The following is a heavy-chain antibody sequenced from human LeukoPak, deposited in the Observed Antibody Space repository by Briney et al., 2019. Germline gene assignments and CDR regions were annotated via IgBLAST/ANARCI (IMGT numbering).Heavy chain of an antibody. CDR1: GGSISSYY. V-gene: IGHV4-59*12. Sequence: TSETLSLTCSVSGGSISSYYWNWIRQTPGKGLEWIGYIYYSGRTNYNPSLKSRVTISIDTSKNQFSLSLTSVTAADTAVYYCARIPSPGWFDPWGQGTLVTVSS. CDR2: IYYSGRT. CDR3: ARIPSPGWFDP. J-gene: IGHJ5*02.